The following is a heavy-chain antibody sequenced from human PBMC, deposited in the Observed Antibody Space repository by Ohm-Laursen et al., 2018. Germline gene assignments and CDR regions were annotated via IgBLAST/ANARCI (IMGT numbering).Heavy chain of an antibody. J-gene: IGHJ4*02. D-gene: IGHD3/OR15-3a*01. CDR2: ISGSGSTI. Sequence: SLRLSCSASGFTFSSYEMNWVRQAPGKGLEWVSYISGSGSTIYYADSVKGRFTISRDNAKSSLYLQMNSLRAEDTAVYYCARAQGLDWGQGTLATVSS. CDR3: ARAQGLD. V-gene: IGHV3-48*03. CDR1: GFTFSSYE.